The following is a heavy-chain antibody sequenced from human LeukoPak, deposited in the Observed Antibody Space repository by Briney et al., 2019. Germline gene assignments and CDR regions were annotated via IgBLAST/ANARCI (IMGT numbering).Heavy chain of an antibody. CDR3: AKKKQLGTGDAFDI. CDR1: GYTFTSYG. CDR2: TSAYNGNT. V-gene: IGHV1-18*01. D-gene: IGHD5-18*01. J-gene: IGHJ3*02. Sequence: ASVKVSCKASGYTFTSYGISWVRQAPGQGLEWMGWTSAYNGNTNYAQKLQGRVTMTTDTSTSTAYMELRSLRSDDTAVYYCAKKKQLGTGDAFDIWGQGTMVTVSS.